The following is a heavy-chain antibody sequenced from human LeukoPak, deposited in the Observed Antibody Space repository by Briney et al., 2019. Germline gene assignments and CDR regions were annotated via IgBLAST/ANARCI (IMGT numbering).Heavy chain of an antibody. Sequence: GGSLRLSCAASGFTFDDFAMHWVRQGPGKGLEWVAGISWNRGVIAYADSVKGRFTISRDNTKNSLHLQMSSLKVEDTALYYCVIIGCYRGVCGFDVWGQGTMVTVSS. J-gene: IGHJ3*01. CDR1: GFTFDDFA. D-gene: IGHD2-21*01. CDR2: ISWNRGVI. CDR3: VIIGCYRGVCGFDV. V-gene: IGHV3-9*01.